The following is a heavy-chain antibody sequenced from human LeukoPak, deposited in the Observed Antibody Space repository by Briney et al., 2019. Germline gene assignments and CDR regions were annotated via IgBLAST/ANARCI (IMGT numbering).Heavy chain of an antibody. CDR2: IYYSGST. V-gene: IGHV4-31*03. CDR3: ARGYRWNSSGYYSSYFDY. D-gene: IGHD3-22*01. CDR1: GGSISSGGFY. J-gene: IGHJ4*02. Sequence: SETLSLTCTVSGGSISSGGFYWSWIRQHPGKGLEWIGYIYYSGSTYYNPSLKSRVTISVDTSKNQFSLKLSSVTAADTAVYYCARGYRWNSSGYYSSYFDYWGQGTLVTVSS.